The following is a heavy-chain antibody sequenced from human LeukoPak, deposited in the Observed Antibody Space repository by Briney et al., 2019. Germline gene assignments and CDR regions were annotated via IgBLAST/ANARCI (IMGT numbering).Heavy chain of an antibody. CDR2: IYYSGST. CDR1: GGSISSSSYY. D-gene: IGHD6-19*01. CDR3: ARVETYSSGWYDAFFDY. Sequence: SETLSLTCTVSGGSISSSSYYWGWIRQPPGKGLEWIGSIYYSGSTYYNPSLKSRVTISVDTSKNQFSLKLSSVTAADTAVYYCARVETYSSGWYDAFFDYWGQGTLVTVSS. V-gene: IGHV4-39*01. J-gene: IGHJ4*02.